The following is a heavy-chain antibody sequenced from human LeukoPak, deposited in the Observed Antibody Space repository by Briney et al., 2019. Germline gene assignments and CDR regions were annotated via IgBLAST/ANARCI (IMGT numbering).Heavy chain of an antibody. CDR3: AINPGDYDDFDY. D-gene: IGHD4-17*01. CDR1: GFTFINYW. V-gene: IGHV3-7*03. J-gene: IGHJ4*02. CDR2: IKQDGSET. Sequence: GGSLRLSCAASGFTFINYWMGWVRQAPGKGLQWVANIKQDGSETFSVDSVKGRFTISRDNSNNMLYLQMNSLRADDTALYYCAINPGDYDDFDYWGQGTLVTVSS.